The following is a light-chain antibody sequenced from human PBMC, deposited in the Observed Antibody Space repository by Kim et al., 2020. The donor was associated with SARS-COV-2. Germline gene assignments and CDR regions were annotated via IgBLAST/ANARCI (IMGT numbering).Light chain of an antibody. CDR3: GSRDSDNHLGL. CDR2: DNN. V-gene: IGLV3-19*01. CDR1: SLRFYY. J-gene: IGLJ2*01. Sequence: ALGQTVRILCQGDSLRFYYASWYQQKPGQAPMLIVYDNNNRPSGIPDRFSCSTSGSTASLTNTGAQAEDEADYYCGSRDSDNHLGLFGGGTQLTVL.